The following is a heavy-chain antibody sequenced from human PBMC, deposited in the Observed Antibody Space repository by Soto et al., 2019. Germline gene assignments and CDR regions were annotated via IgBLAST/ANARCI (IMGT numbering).Heavy chain of an antibody. Sequence: PSETLSLTCAVYGGSFSGYYWSWIRQPPGKGLEWSGEINHSGSTNYNPSLKSRVTISVDTSKNKFSLKLSSVTAADTVVYYCARGGVLLWFGDWFDTWGRGTLVTVSS. D-gene: IGHD3-10*01. CDR2: INHSGST. V-gene: IGHV4-34*01. CDR1: GGSFSGYY. J-gene: IGHJ5*02. CDR3: ARGGVLLWFGDWFDT.